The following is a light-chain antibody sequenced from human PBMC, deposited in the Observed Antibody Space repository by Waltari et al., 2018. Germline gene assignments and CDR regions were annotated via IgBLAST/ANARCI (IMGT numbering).Light chain of an antibody. V-gene: IGLV2-8*01. J-gene: IGLJ1*01. CDR2: EVN. CDR3: SSSAGSNKYV. Sequence: QSALPQPPSASWSPGQSIAIPCTGTNSDEGSSKYVSWYQQHPGEVPKVIIYEVNKRPSGVPDRFSGSRSGNTASLTVSGLRAEDEADYYCSSSAGSNKYVFGSGTKVTVL. CDR1: NSDEGSSKY.